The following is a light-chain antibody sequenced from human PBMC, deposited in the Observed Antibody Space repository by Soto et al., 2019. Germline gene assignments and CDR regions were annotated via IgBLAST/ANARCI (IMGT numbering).Light chain of an antibody. CDR3: LLSYSGRNYV. V-gene: IGLV7-46*01. Sequence: QTVVTQEPSLTVSPGGTVTLTCGSSTGAVTSGHYPYWFQQKPGQAPRTLIYDTSNKHSWTPARFSGSLLGGKAALTLSGAQREDEAEYYCLLSYSGRNYVFGSGTKLTVL. CDR1: TGAVTSGHY. J-gene: IGLJ1*01. CDR2: DTS.